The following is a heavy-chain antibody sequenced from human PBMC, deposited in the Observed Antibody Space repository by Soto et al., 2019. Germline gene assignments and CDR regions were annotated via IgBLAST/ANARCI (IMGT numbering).Heavy chain of an antibody. CDR2: ISGSGGST. Sequence: LRLSCAASGFTFSSYAMSWVRQAPGKGLEWVSAISGSGGSTYYADSVKGRFTISRDNSKNTLYLQMNSLRAEDTAVYYCAKTPYYYDSSGYLYYFDYWGQGTLVTVSS. D-gene: IGHD3-22*01. CDR1: GFTFSSYA. J-gene: IGHJ4*02. CDR3: AKTPYYYDSSGYLYYFDY. V-gene: IGHV3-23*01.